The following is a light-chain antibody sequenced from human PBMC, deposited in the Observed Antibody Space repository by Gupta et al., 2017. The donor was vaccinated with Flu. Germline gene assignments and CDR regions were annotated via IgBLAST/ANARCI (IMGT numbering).Light chain of an antibody. CDR1: NSDIRGYNS. Sequence: QSALTQRASASGSLGQSITISCTGTNSDIRGYNSVSWYQHHPGRAPRLLIYDVYIRPSGVSDRFSGFASGNTASLAISGLQAEDEATYYCSSYTTTSTEFGGGTNLAVL. J-gene: IGLJ3*02. V-gene: IGLV2-14*01. CDR2: DVY. CDR3: SSYTTTSTE.